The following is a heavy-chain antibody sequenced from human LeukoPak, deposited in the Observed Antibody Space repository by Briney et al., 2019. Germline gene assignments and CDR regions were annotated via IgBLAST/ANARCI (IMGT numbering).Heavy chain of an antibody. CDR3: ANIPYYDSSAQGY. Sequence: PGGSLRLSCAASGFTFASSDIHWVRQAPGKGLEWVAVISYDGSNQYYVDSVKGRFTISRDNSKNTLYLQMNSLRAEDTAVYYCANIPYYDSSAQGYWGQGTLVTVSS. D-gene: IGHD3-22*01. V-gene: IGHV3-30*02. CDR2: ISYDGSNQ. J-gene: IGHJ4*02. CDR1: GFTFASSD.